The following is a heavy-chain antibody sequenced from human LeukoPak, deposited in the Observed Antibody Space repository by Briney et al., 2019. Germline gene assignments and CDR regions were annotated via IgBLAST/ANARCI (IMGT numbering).Heavy chain of an antibody. CDR3: ARAGYCSGITCCFDF. D-gene: IGHD2-15*01. V-gene: IGHV1-18*01. Sequence: GASVKVSCKASGYTFTSYGISWVRQAPGQGLEWMGWISAYNGNTNYAQKLQGRVTMTTDTSTSTAYMELRSLRSDDTAVYYCARAGYCSGITCCFDFWGQGTVVTVSS. CDR2: ISAYNGNT. J-gene: IGHJ5*01. CDR1: GYTFTSYG.